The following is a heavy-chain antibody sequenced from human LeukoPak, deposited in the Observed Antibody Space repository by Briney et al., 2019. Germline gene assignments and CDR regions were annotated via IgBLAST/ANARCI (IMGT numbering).Heavy chain of an antibody. Sequence: GGTLRLSCAGSGFTFSSYGMSWVRQAPGKGLEWVSSISSSSSYIYYADSVKGRFTISRDNAKNSLYLQMNSLRAEDTAVYYCARDLYYYDSSGYYRFDYWGQGTLVTVSS. V-gene: IGHV3-21*01. CDR1: GFTFSSYG. D-gene: IGHD3-22*01. CDR2: ISSSSSYI. CDR3: ARDLYYYDSSGYYRFDY. J-gene: IGHJ4*02.